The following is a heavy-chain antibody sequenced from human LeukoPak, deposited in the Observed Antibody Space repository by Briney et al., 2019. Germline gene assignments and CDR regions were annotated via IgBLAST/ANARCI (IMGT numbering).Heavy chain of an antibody. Sequence: GGSLRLSCAASGFTFSSYEMNWVRHAPGKGLERVSYITGSGSAIYYADSVRGRFTISRDNAKNSLYLQMNSLRAEDTAVYYCARCDTRSGSGFQCYAFDIWGQGTMVTVSS. CDR3: ARCDTRSGSGFQCYAFDI. CDR2: ITGSGSAI. D-gene: IGHD5-12*01. CDR1: GFTFSSYE. V-gene: IGHV3-48*03. J-gene: IGHJ3*02.